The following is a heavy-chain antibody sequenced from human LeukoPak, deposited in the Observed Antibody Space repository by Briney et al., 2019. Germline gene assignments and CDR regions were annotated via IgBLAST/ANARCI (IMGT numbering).Heavy chain of an antibody. CDR1: GGSISSYY. CDR2: IYYSGST. D-gene: IGHD5-18*01. V-gene: IGHV4-59*01. J-gene: IGHJ4*02. CDR3: ARFPLVDTAMVPFFDY. Sequence: PSETLSLTCTVSGGSISSYYWSWIRRPPGKGLELIGYIYYSGSTSYNPSLKSRVTISVDTSKNQFSLKLSSVTAADTAVYYCARFPLVDTAMVPFFDYWGQGTLVTVSS.